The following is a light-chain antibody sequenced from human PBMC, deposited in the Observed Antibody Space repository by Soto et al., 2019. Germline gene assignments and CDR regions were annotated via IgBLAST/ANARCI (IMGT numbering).Light chain of an antibody. J-gene: IGKJ4*01. Sequence: IKLTQSLSSLSESLVERVSIXWRASQGISSYLAWYQQKPGKAPKLLIYAASTLQSGVPSRFSGSGSGTDFTLTISSLQPEDFATYYCQQLNSYPLTFGGGTKVDIK. V-gene: IGKV1-9*01. CDR1: QGISSY. CDR2: AAS. CDR3: QQLNSYPLT.